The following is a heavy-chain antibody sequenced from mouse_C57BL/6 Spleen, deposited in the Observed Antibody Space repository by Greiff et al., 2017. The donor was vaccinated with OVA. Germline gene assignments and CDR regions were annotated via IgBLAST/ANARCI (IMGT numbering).Heavy chain of an antibody. CDR1: GFTFSSSA. V-gene: IGHV5-4*01. CDR3: ARDLGTGGHAMDY. CDR2: ISDGGSYT. D-gene: IGHD4-1*01. Sequence: EVMLVESGGGLVKPGGSLKLSCAASGFTFSSSAMSWVRQTPEKRLEWVATISDGGSYTYYPDNVKGRFTISRDNAKNNLYLQMSHLKSEDTAMYYCARDLGTGGHAMDYWGQGTSVTVSS. J-gene: IGHJ4*01.